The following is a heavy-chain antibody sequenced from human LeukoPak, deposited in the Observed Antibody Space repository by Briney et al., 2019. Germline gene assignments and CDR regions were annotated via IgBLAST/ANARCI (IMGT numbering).Heavy chain of an antibody. CDR1: GGTFSSYA. V-gene: IGHV1-69*13. J-gene: IGHJ4*02. CDR2: IIPIFGTA. CDR3: ARDLGSITMIVVVTLDY. Sequence: ASVNVSCKASGGTFSSYAISWVRQAPGQGLEWMGGIIPIFGTANYAQKFQGRVTITADESTSTAYMELSSLRSEDTAVYYCARDLGSITMIVVVTLDYWGQGTLVTVSS. D-gene: IGHD3-22*01.